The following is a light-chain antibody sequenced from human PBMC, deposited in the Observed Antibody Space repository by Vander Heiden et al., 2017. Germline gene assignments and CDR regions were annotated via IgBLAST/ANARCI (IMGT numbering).Light chain of an antibody. Sequence: DIVMTQSPLPLPVTPGAPASISCRSSQSLLHSNGYNYLDWYLQKPGQSPQLLIYLGSNRASGVPDRFSGSGSGTDFTLKISRVEAEDVGVYYCMQALQTPRTFGQGTRLEIK. CDR1: QSLLHSNGYNY. CDR2: LGS. CDR3: MQALQTPRT. V-gene: IGKV2-28*01. J-gene: IGKJ5*01.